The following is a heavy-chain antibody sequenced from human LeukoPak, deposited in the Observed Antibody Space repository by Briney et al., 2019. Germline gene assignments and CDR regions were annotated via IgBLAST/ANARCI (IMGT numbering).Heavy chain of an antibody. J-gene: IGHJ4*02. D-gene: IGHD5-12*01. CDR2: IRFEGSNVGSSV. Sequence: GGSLRLSCIMSGFTFSTYGMHWVRQAPGKGLEWVAFIRFEGSNVGSSVYYADSVKGRFTISRDNSKNTLYLQMNSLRAEDTAVYYCAATRGYSGYTTEYYFDYWGQGTLVTVSS. CDR1: GFTFSTYG. CDR3: AATRGYSGYTTEYYFDY. V-gene: IGHV3-30*02.